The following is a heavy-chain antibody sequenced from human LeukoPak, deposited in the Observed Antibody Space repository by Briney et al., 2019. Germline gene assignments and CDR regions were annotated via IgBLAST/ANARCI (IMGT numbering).Heavy chain of an antibody. D-gene: IGHD3-22*01. CDR1: GYTFTGYY. Sequence: GASVKVSCKASGYTFTGYYMHWVRQAPGQGLEWMGWINPNSGGTNCAQKFQGRVTMTRDTSISTAYMELSRLRSDDTAVYYCAVLTYYYDSSGYLEMDDWGQGTLVTVSS. V-gene: IGHV1-2*02. CDR3: AVLTYYYDSSGYLEMDD. J-gene: IGHJ4*02. CDR2: INPNSGGT.